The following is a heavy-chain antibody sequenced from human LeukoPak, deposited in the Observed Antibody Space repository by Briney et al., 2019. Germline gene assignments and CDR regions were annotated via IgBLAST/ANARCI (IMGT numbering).Heavy chain of an antibody. D-gene: IGHD3-10*01. V-gene: IGHV1-18*04. CDR2: ISAYNGNT. CDR3: ASSGVRGAVDY. J-gene: IGHJ4*02. Sequence: ASVKVSCKTSGYTFTDYYIHWVRQAPGQGLEWMGWISAYNGNTNYAQKLQGRVTMTTDTSTSTAYMELRSLRSDDTAVYYCASSGVRGAVDYWGQGTLVTVSS. CDR1: GYTFTDYY.